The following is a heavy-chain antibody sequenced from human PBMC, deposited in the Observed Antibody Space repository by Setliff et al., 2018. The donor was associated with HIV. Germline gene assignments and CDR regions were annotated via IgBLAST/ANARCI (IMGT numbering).Heavy chain of an antibody. Sequence: SETLSLTCSVSGGSIRSGSYYWDWIRQPPGKGLEWIGSIDYSGNTHYNPSLKSRVTISVDTSKNQFSLKLTSVTAADTAVYYCARAPYVSGSFGWFDPWGQGTLVTVSS. J-gene: IGHJ5*02. CDR2: IDYSGNT. CDR3: ARAPYVSGSFGWFDP. V-gene: IGHV4-39*07. CDR1: GGSIRSGSYY. D-gene: IGHD3-10*01.